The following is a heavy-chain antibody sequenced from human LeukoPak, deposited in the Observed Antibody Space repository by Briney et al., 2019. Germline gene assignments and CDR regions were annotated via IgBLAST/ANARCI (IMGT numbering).Heavy chain of an antibody. CDR3: ARGIQLRGYYFDY. V-gene: IGHV3-21*01. J-gene: IGHJ4*02. D-gene: IGHD5-18*01. CDR1: GFTFSSYS. Sequence: TGGSLRLSCAASGFTFSSYSMNWVRQAPGKGLEWVSSISSSSSYIYYADSVKGRFTISRDNAKNSLYLQMNSLRAEDTAVYHCARGIQLRGYYFDYWGQGTLVTVSS. CDR2: ISSSSSYI.